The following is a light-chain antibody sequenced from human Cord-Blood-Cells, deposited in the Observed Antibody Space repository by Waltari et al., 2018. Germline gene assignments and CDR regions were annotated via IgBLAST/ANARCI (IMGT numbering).Light chain of an antibody. J-gene: IGLJ1*01. Sequence: SSELTPDPAVSVALGQTVRITCQGDSPRSYYASWYQQKPGQAPGLVIYGRNNRPSGIPDRFSGSGSGNTSSLNITGAQAEDEADYYWNSRDSSGNHYVFRTGTKVTVL. CDR1: SPRSYY. CDR3: NSRDSSGNHYV. CDR2: GRN. V-gene: IGLV3-19*01.